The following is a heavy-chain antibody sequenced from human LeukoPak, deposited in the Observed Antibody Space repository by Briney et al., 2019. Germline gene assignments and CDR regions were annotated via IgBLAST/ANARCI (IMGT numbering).Heavy chain of an antibody. Sequence: GESLKISCKDSGHSLITNWIGWVRQMPGRGLGWMGIIYPDDSDTIYSPSFQGQVTISADKSISTAYLQWSSLKASDTAMYYCATLTTHFYDRRFDAFDVWGQGTMVIVSS. V-gene: IGHV5-51*01. CDR2: IYPDDSDT. D-gene: IGHD2/OR15-2a*01. J-gene: IGHJ3*01. CDR1: GHSLITNW. CDR3: ATLTTHFYDRRFDAFDV.